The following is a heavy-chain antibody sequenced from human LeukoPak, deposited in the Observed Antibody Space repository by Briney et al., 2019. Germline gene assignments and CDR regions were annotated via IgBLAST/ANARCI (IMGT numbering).Heavy chain of an antibody. J-gene: IGHJ4*02. D-gene: IGHD5-18*01. V-gene: IGHV4-59*01. CDR2: IYYSGST. CDR1: GGSISSYY. CDR3: ASTWGYSYGQLDY. Sequence: SETLSLTSTVSGGSISSYYWSWIRQPPGKGLEWIGYIYYSGSTNYNPSLKSRVTISVDTSKNQFSLKLSSVTAADTAVYYCASTWGYSYGQLDYWGQGTLVTVSS.